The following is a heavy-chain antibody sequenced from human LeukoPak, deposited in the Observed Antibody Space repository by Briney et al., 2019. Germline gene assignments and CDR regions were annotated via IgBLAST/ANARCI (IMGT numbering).Heavy chain of an antibody. CDR2: IYYSGST. J-gene: IGHJ4*02. D-gene: IGHD3-10*01. V-gene: IGHV4-31*03. CDR1: GGSISSGGYY. Sequence: SETLSLTCTVSGGSISSGGYYWSWIRQHPGKGLEWIGYIYYSGSTYYNPSLKSRVTISVDTSKNQFSLKLSSVTAADTAVYYCARAPAPGSLSFDYWGQGTLVTVYS. CDR3: ARAPAPGSLSFDY.